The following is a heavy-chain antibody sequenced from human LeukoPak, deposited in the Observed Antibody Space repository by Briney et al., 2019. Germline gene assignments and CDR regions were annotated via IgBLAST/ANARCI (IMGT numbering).Heavy chain of an antibody. D-gene: IGHD2-15*01. CDR1: GDSIGSSHYY. Sequence: PSETLSLTCTISGDSIGSSHYYWVCIRQRPGKGVEWVGSIYVDGRTYYNEALKSRVTIFSDTTKVQLYLRLSSVTTTDTAIYYCARRSHCTGGSCPSVWGQGTTVTVSS. V-gene: IGHV4-39*01. CDR3: ARRSHCTGGSCPSV. CDR2: IYVDGRT. J-gene: IGHJ6*02.